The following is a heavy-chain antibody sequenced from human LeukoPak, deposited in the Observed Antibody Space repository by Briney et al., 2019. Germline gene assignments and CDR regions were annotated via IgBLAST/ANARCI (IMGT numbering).Heavy chain of an antibody. CDR1: GGSISSYY. D-gene: IGHD3-22*01. J-gene: IGHJ4*02. Sequence: PSETLSLTCTVSGGSISSYYWSWIRQPPGKGLEWIGYIYYSGSTNCNPSLKSRVTISVDTSKNQFSLKLSSVTAADTAVYYCARGDDSSGYYPINDYWGQGTLVTVSS. CDR2: IYYSGST. CDR3: ARGDDSSGYYPINDY. V-gene: IGHV4-59*01.